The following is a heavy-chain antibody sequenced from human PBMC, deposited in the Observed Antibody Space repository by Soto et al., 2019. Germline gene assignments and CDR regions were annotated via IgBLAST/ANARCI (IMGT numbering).Heavy chain of an antibody. CDR3: AKDSVPNQQLLTGPSDY. J-gene: IGHJ4*02. CDR2: ISGSGFST. D-gene: IGHD2-2*01. V-gene: IGHV3-23*01. Sequence: EVQLLESGGGLVQPGGSLRLSCAASGFTFSTYAMSWVRQAPGKGLEWVSVISGSGFSTYYVDSVKGRFTISRDNSKNTLYLQMNSLRTEDTALYYCAKDSVPNQQLLTGPSDYWDQGTLVTVSS. CDR1: GFTFSTYA.